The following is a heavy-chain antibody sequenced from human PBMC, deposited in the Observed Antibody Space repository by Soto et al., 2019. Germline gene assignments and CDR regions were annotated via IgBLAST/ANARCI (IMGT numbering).Heavy chain of an antibody. CDR2: ISYDGNNK. Sequence: QGQLVESGGGVVQPGQSLRLNCTASGLPLSSYGMHWVRQAPGKGLEWLAVISYDGNNKYHAESVKGRFTISRDNSKNTVHLQMSSLRGDDTSVYYCAKGPRGYSYGTQYYGLDVWGQGTAVTVSS. CDR3: AKGPRGYSYGTQYYGLDV. V-gene: IGHV3-30*18. J-gene: IGHJ6*02. CDR1: GLPLSSYG. D-gene: IGHD5-12*01.